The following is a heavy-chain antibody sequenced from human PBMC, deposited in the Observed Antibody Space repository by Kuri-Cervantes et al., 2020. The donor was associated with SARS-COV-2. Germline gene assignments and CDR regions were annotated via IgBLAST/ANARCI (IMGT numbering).Heavy chain of an antibody. CDR1: GYTFTSYG. CDR2: ISAYNGNT. V-gene: IGHV1-18*01. J-gene: IGHJ6*03. CDR3: ARGGNYDFWSGSPPPYYMDV. D-gene: IGHD3-3*01. Sequence: VKVSCKASGYTFTSYGISWVRQAPGQGLEWMGWISAYNGNTNYAQKLQGRVTMTTDTSTSTAYMELRSLRSDDTAVYYCARGGNYDFWSGSPPPYYMDVWGKGTTVTVSS.